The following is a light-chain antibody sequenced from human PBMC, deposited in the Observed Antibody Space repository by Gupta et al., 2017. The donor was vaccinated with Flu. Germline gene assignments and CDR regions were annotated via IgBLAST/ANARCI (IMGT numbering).Light chain of an antibody. V-gene: IGLV2-14*01. CDR3: ASYTTTSTRV. CDR2: EVT. Sequence: STLTPPASVSGSPGPSIPISCTGTSSDVGGYSSVSWYQQHPGKAPKLMIYEVTDRPSGVSNRFSGSKSGNTASLTISGLQAEDEADYYCASYTTTSTRVFGGGTKLTVL. J-gene: IGLJ3*02. CDR1: SSDVGGYSS.